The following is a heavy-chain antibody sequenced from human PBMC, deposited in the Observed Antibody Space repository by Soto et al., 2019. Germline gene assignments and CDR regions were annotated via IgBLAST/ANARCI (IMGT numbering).Heavy chain of an antibody. D-gene: IGHD4-17*01. J-gene: IGHJ4*02. CDR1: GGTFSSYT. CDR2: IIPILGIA. CDR3: ARDPLATVTNYYFDY. Sequence: SVKVSCKASGGTFSSYTISWVRQAPGQGLEWMGRIIPILGIANYAQKFQGRVTITADKSTSTAYMELSSLRSEDTAVYYCARDPLATVTNYYFDYWGQGTLVTVSS. V-gene: IGHV1-69*04.